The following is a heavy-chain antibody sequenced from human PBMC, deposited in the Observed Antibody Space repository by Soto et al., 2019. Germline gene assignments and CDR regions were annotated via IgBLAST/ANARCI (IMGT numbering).Heavy chain of an antibody. V-gene: IGHV1-69*13. J-gene: IGHJ5*01. Sequence: SVKVSCKASGGTFNSYAINWVRQAPGQGLEWMGGIIPIFGTANYAQKFQGRVTITADESTSTAYMELSSLRSEDTAVYYCARVPRIADNWFDPWGQGTLVTVSS. D-gene: IGHD6-13*01. CDR2: IIPIFGTA. CDR1: GGTFNSYA. CDR3: ARVPRIADNWFDP.